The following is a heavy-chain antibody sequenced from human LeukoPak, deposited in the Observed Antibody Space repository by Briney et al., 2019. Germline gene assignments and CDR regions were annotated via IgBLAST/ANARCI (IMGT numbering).Heavy chain of an antibody. D-gene: IGHD2-8*01. CDR1: GFTFSRYR. J-gene: IGHJ4*02. CDR3: ARARPHANDY. Sequence: GGALRLSCAASGFTFSRYRMNWVRQAAGKGRNCVSRIASDGSSTTYADSVMGRFSISRDNPKNSLFLQMNTLRVEDTAVYSCARARPHANDYWGQGTLVPVSS. CDR2: IASDGSST. V-gene: IGHV3-74*01.